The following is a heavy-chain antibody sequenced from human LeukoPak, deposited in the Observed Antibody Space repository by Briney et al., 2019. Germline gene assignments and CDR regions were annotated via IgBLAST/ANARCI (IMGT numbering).Heavy chain of an antibody. CDR2: IYHSGST. V-gene: IGHV4-39*07. J-gene: IGHJ6*03. Sequence: SETLSLTCTVSGGSISSSSYYWGWIRQPPGKGLEWIGSIYHSGSTYYNPSLKSRVTISVDTSKNQFSLKLSSVTAADTAVYYCARDQIEYYMDVWGKGTTVTVSS. CDR3: ARDQIEYYMDV. CDR1: GGSISSSSYY.